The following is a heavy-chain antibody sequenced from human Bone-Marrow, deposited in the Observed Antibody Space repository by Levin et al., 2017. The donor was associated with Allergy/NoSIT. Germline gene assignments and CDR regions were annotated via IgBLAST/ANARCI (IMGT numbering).Heavy chain of an antibody. D-gene: IGHD2/OR15-2a*01. J-gene: IGHJ4*02. CDR2: VYYSGDA. CDR1: GDSISSSSYY. V-gene: IGHV4-39*02. CDR3: ARDETSSRSKLEY. Sequence: SETLSLTCTVSGDSISSSSYYWGWIRQPPGKGLEWIGAVYYSGDAFYNPSLKGRVTISVDTSKNQFSLTLHSVTAADTAVYCCARDETSSRSKLEYWGQGALVTVSS.